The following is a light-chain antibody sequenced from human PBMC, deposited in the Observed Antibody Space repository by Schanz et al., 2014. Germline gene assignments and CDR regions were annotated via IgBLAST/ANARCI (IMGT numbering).Light chain of an antibody. J-gene: IGLJ2*01. V-gene: IGLV2-11*01. CDR2: DVN. Sequence: QSALTQPRSVSGSPGQSVTISCAGDRSDVGAYNYVSWYQQHPGKAPKLIIYDVNKRPSGVPDRFSGSKSGNTASLTVSGLQAEDEADYHCSSHTAITTAVVFGGGTKLTVL. CDR3: SSHTAITTAVV. CDR1: RSDVGAYNY.